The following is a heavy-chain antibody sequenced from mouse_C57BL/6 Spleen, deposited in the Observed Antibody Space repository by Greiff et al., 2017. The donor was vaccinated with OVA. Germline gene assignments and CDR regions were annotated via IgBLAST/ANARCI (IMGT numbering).Heavy chain of an antibody. D-gene: IGHD1-1*01. J-gene: IGHJ1*03. Sequence: QVQLQQPGAELVMPGASVKLSCKASGYTFTSYWMHWVKQRPGQGLEWIGEIDPSDSYTNYNQKFKGKSTLTVDKSSSTAYMQLSSLTSEDSAVYYWARRDYYYGSSYGYYDGWGTGTTVTVSS. CDR2: IDPSDSYT. V-gene: IGHV1-69*01. CDR1: GYTFTSYW. CDR3: ARRDYYYGSSYGYYDG.